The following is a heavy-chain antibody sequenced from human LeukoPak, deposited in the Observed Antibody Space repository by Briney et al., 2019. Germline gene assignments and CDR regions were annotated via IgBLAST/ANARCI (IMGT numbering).Heavy chain of an antibody. V-gene: IGHV4-59*08. CDR2: IYYTGGT. J-gene: IGHJ4*02. D-gene: IGHD6-13*01. Sequence: SETLSLTCTVSGGSINNYYWNWIRQSPGKGLEWMGSIYYTGGTNNNPSLKSRVTISVDTSKNQFSLKLSSVTAADTAVYYCARSSSSWNWGQGTLVTVSS. CDR1: GGSINNYY. CDR3: ARSSSSWN.